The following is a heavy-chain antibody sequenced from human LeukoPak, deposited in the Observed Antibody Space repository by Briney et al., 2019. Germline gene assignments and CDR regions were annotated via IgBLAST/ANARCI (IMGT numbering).Heavy chain of an antibody. CDR3: ARVNPQYYDFWSGYSHYYYYYMDV. CDR2: IIPIFGTA. CDR1: GGTFSSYA. Sequence: SVKVSCKASGGTFSSYAISWVRQAPGQGLEWMGGIIPIFGTANYAQKLQGRVTMTTDTSTSTAYMELRSLRSDDTAVYYCARVNPQYYDFWSGYSHYYYYYMDVWGKGTTVTVSS. D-gene: IGHD3-3*01. V-gene: IGHV1-69*05. J-gene: IGHJ6*03.